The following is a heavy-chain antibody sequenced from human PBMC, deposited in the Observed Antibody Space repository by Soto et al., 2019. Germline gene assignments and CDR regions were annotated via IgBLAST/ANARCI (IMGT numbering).Heavy chain of an antibody. CDR1: GDSVSSSSVT. J-gene: IGHJ5*01. CDR2: TYYRSKWYN. CDR3: VRLIGNSWLDF. D-gene: IGHD1-26*01. Sequence: QVQLQQSEPGLVKPSQTLSLTCAISGDSVSSSSVTWNWIRQSPSRGLEWLGRTYYRSKWYNDYAESVKXRXTXNXXTSKNQFSLHLNSVTPEDTAVYSCVRLIGNSWLDFWGQGTLVTVSS. V-gene: IGHV6-1*01.